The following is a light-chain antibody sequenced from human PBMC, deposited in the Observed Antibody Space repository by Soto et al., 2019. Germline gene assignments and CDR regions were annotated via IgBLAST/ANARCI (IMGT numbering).Light chain of an antibody. Sequence: AIQITQSPSPLSASVGDRVTITCRASQDIRNDLGWSQQKPGKAPKLLINTASTLQSGVSSRFSGSGSGTDFTLTISSLQPEDFAPYYCQQSYSTTPITFGQGTRLGI. CDR1: QDIRND. V-gene: IGKV1-6*01. CDR2: TAS. CDR3: QQSYSTTPIT. J-gene: IGKJ5*01.